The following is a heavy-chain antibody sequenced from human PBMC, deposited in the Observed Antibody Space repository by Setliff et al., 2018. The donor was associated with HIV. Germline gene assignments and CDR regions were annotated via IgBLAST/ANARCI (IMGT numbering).Heavy chain of an antibody. Sequence: PSETLSLTCAVSGGSISSDNWWTWVRQPPGKGLEWIGTMFRTGTSYYNPSLTSRVTISQDTSKNQFSLELTSVTAADTALYYCSNWNTTIDADSWGQGTLVTVSS. CDR1: GGSISSDNW. J-gene: IGHJ4*02. CDR2: MFRTGTS. CDR3: SNWNTTIDADS. D-gene: IGHD5-18*01. V-gene: IGHV4-4*02.